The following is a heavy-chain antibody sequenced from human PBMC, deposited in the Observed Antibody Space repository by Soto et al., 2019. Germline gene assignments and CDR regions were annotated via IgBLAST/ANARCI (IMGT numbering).Heavy chain of an antibody. J-gene: IGHJ6*03. Sequence: QVQLQESGPGLVKPSGTLSLTCAVSSGSISSSNWWSWVRQPPGKGLEWIGEIYHSGSTNYNPSLKSRVTISVDKSKNQFCLKLSSVNAADTAVYYCARVLGRGLGDYYYCMDVWGKGTTVTDFS. CDR1: SGSISSSNW. V-gene: IGHV4-4*02. CDR2: IYHSGST. D-gene: IGHD3-16*01. CDR3: ARVLGRGLGDYYYCMDV.